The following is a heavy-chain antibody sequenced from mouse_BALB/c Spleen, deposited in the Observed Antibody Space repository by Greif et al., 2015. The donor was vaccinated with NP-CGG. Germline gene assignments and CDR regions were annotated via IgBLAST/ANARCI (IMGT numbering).Heavy chain of an antibody. CDR2: INPSTGYT. J-gene: IGHJ4*01. D-gene: IGHD2-4*01. Sequence: VQVVESGAELAKPGASVKMSCKASGYTFTSYWMHWVKQRPGQGLEWIGYINPSTGYTEYNQKFKDKATLTADKSSSTAYMQLSSLTSEDSAVYYCARYGVYDYGYYAMDYWGQGTSVTVSS. CDR3: ARYGVYDYGYYAMDY. CDR1: GYTFTSYW. V-gene: IGHV1-7*01.